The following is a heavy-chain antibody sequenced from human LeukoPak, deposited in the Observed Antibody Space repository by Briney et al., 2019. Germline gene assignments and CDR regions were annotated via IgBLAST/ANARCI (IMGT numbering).Heavy chain of an antibody. CDR2: IDSDGSST. J-gene: IGHJ4*02. CDR1: GFTFSYYW. D-gene: IGHD6-19*01. CDR3: ARRGPSVAGPYDY. V-gene: IGHV3-74*01. Sequence: PGGSLRLSCAASGFTFSYYWMHWVRQGPGKGLVWVSRIDSDGSSTNYADSVKGRFTISRDNAKNSLYLQVNSLRAEDTAVYYCARRGPSVAGPYDYWGQGTLVTVSS.